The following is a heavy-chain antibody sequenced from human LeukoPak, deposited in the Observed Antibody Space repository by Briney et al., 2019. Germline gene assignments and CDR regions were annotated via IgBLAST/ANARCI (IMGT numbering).Heavy chain of an antibody. J-gene: IGHJ4*02. CDR2: SYLSGST. Sequence: PSETLSLTCSVSGYSISSGYYWGWVRQPPGKGLEGIGSSYLSGSTYYNPSLKSRVTISVDTSKHQFSLKLSSVTAADTAMYYCASGVGIDYWGQGTMVTVSS. CDR3: ASGVGIDY. D-gene: IGHD2-15*01. V-gene: IGHV4-38-2*01. CDR1: GYSISSGYY.